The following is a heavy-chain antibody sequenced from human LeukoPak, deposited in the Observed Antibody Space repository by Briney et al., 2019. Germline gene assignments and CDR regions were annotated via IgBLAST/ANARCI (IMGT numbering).Heavy chain of an antibody. V-gene: IGHV1-8*03. J-gene: IGHJ4*02. CDR3: ARGEYSSGLGDGDFDY. CDR2: RNPNSGNT. Sequence: ASVKVSCKASGYTFTSYDINWVRQATGQGLEWMGWRNPNSGNTGYAQKFQGRVTITRNTSISTAYMELSSLRSEDTAVYYCARGEYSSGLGDGDFDYWGQGTLVTVSS. D-gene: IGHD6-19*01. CDR1: GYTFTSYD.